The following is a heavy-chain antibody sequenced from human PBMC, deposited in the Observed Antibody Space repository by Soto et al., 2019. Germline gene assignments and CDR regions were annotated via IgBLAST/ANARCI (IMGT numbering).Heavy chain of an antibody. J-gene: IGHJ4*02. CDR2: IYYSGST. CDR1: GGALSGCD. CDR3: ARHVGCGGDCYPPGFDY. Sequence: SETRCLTCGGYGGALSGCDRGWVRQPPGKGLEWIGYIYYSGSTNSNPSLKSRVTISVDTSKNQFSLKLSSVTAADTAVYYCARHVGCGGDCYPPGFDYWGQGTLVTVSS. V-gene: IGHV4-59*08. D-gene: IGHD2-21*02.